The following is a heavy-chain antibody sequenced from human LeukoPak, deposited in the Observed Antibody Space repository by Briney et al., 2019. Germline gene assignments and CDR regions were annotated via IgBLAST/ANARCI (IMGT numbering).Heavy chain of an antibody. V-gene: IGHV4-59*01. J-gene: IGHJ4*02. Sequence: ETLSLTCTVSGGSTSSYYWSWIRQPPGKGLEWIGYIYYSGSTNYNPSLKSRVTISVDTSKNQFSLKLSSVTAADTAVYYCARGVRYFDYWGQGTLVTVSS. CDR2: IYYSGST. CDR1: GGSTSSYY. CDR3: ARGVRYFDY. D-gene: IGHD2-8*01.